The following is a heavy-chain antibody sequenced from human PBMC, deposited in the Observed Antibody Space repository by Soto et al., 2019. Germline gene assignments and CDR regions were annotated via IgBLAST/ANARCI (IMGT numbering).Heavy chain of an antibody. CDR3: ARDRGTSFSGYGPPYYYYYGMDV. CDR2: IIPIFGTA. Sequence: QVQLVQSGAEVKKPGSSVKGSCKASGGTFSSYAISWVRQAPGQGLEWMGGIIPIFGTANYAQKFQGRVTMTANESTSTAYMELSSLRSEDTAVDYCARDRGTSFSGYGPPYYYYYGMDVWGQGTTVTVSS. J-gene: IGHJ6*02. D-gene: IGHD5-12*01. V-gene: IGHV1-69*01. CDR1: GGTFSSYA.